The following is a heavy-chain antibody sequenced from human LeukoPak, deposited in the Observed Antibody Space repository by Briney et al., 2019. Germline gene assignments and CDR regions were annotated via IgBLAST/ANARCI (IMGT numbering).Heavy chain of an antibody. V-gene: IGHV3-23*01. J-gene: IGHJ6*02. CDR3: ANGYSSGWYVDYGMDV. Sequence: PGGSLRLSCAVSGFTCSSYAMSWVRQAPGKGLEWVSAISGSGGSTYYADSVKGRFTISRDNSKNTLYLQMNSLRAEDTAVYYCANGYSSGWYVDYGMDVWGQGTTVTVSS. CDR1: GFTCSSYA. CDR2: ISGSGGST. D-gene: IGHD6-19*01.